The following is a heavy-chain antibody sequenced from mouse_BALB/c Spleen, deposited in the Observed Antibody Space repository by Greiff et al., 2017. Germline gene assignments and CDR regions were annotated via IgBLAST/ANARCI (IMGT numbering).Heavy chain of an antibody. V-gene: IGHV3-6*02. D-gene: IGHD2-3*01. CDR1: GYSITSGYY. J-gene: IGHJ2*01. CDR2: ISYDGSN. Sequence: EVHLVESGPGLVKPSQSLSLTCSVTGYSITSGYYWNWIRQFPGNKLEWMGYISYDGSNNYNPSLKNRISITRDTSKNQFFLKLNSVTTEDTATYYCASLYDGYGFDYWGQGTTLTVSS. CDR3: ASLYDGYGFDY.